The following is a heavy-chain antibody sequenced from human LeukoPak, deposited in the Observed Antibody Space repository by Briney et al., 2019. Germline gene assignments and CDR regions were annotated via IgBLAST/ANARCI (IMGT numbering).Heavy chain of an antibody. CDR2: IYYTGST. J-gene: IGHJ4*02. V-gene: IGHV4-39*01. CDR1: GGSITSSSYY. Sequence: PSETLSLTCTVSGGSITSSSYYWGWIRQPPGKGLEWIGSIYYTGSTYYNPSLKSRVTISVDTSKNQFSLKLSSVTAADTAVYYCARGEMGATVDYWGQGTLVTVSS. CDR3: ARGEMGATVDY. D-gene: IGHD1-26*01.